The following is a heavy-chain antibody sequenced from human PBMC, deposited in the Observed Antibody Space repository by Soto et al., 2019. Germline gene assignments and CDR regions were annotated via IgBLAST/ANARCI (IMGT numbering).Heavy chain of an antibody. CDR1: GFTFTSSA. D-gene: IGHD2-8*01. Sequence: SVKVSCKASGFTFTSSAVQWVRQARGQRLEWIGWIVVGSGNTNYAQKFQERVTITRDMSTSTAYMELSSLRSEDTAVYYCAADSTNLSGYFDYWGQGTLVTVSS. V-gene: IGHV1-58*01. J-gene: IGHJ4*02. CDR3: AADSTNLSGYFDY. CDR2: IVVGSGNT.